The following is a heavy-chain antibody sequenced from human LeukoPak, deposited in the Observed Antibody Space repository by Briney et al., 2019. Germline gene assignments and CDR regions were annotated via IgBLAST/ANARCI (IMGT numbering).Heavy chain of an antibody. CDR3: ARDLSSGWYLSSASYYFDY. Sequence: GGSLRLSCAASGFTLSSYEMNWVRQAPGKGLEWVSYISSSGSTVKYADSVKGRFTISRDSAKNSLYLQMNSLRAEDTAVYYCARDLSSGWYLSSASYYFDYWGQGTLVTVSS. CDR1: GFTLSSYE. J-gene: IGHJ4*02. V-gene: IGHV3-48*03. CDR2: ISSSGSTV. D-gene: IGHD6-19*01.